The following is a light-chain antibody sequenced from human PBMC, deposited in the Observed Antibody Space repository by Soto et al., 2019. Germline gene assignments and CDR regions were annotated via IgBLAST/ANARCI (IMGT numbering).Light chain of an antibody. J-gene: IGKJ1*01. CDR2: AAS. Sequence: DIQMTQSPSSLSASVGDRVTITCRASQSISSYLNWYQQKPGKAPKLLIYAASSLQSGVPSRFSGSGSGTGFTLTISSLQPEDFATYYCQQSYSTPWVTFGQGTKVEIK. CDR1: QSISSY. CDR3: QQSYSTPWVT. V-gene: IGKV1-39*01.